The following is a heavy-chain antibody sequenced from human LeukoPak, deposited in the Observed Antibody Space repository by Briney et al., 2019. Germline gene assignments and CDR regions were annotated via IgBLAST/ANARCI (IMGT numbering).Heavy chain of an antibody. CDR3: AKGHYYGSGSLDY. CDR2: IGGRDGST. Sequence: GGSLRLSCAASGFTFCSYGMSWVRQAPGKGLEWVSAIGGRDGSTYYADSVKGRFTISRDNSKNTLYVQMNSLRAEDTAVYYCAKGHYYGSGSLDYWGQGTLVTVSS. D-gene: IGHD3-10*01. J-gene: IGHJ4*02. V-gene: IGHV3-23*01. CDR1: GFTFCSYG.